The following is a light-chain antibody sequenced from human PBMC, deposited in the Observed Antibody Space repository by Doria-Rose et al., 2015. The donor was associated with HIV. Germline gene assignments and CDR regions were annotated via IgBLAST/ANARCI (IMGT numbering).Light chain of an antibody. V-gene: IGKV4-1*01. J-gene: IGKJ3*01. CDR3: QQYYDTPS. Sequence: DIRLTQSPESLGMSLGERATLNCKSNQSLLYTSKNYLAWYQQKPGQPPKLLVDWASTRQSVVPARFSGSGSGTDFTLTISSLEAEDVAVYYCQQYYDTPSFGPGTTVDIK. CDR2: WAS. CDR1: QSLLYTSKNY.